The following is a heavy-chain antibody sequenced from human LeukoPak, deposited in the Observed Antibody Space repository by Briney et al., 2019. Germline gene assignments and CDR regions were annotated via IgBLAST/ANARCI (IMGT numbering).Heavy chain of an antibody. V-gene: IGHV4-59*01. J-gene: IGHJ4*02. CDR1: GGSISSYY. D-gene: IGHD3-10*01. CDR3: ARSQNYYGSGDY. CDR2: IYYSGST. Sequence: SETLSLTCTVSGGSISSYYWSWIRQPPGKGLEWIGYIYYSGSTNYNPSLKSRVTISVDTSKNQFSLKLSSVTAADTAVYYCARSQNYYGSGDYWSQGTLVTVSS.